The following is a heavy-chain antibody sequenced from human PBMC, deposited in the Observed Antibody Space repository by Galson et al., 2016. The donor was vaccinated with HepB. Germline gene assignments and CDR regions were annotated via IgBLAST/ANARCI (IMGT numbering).Heavy chain of an antibody. CDR2: INSDGSTT. Sequence: SLRLSCAASGFTFNTYWLGWVRQGPGKGLVWVSRINSDGSTTTYADSEKGRFTISRDNAKKTLYLQMNSQRSEDTAVYYCAREAKLAAPDYYGMDVWGQGTTVTVSS. V-gene: IGHV3-74*01. D-gene: IGHD6-13*01. J-gene: IGHJ6*02. CDR1: GFTFNTYW. CDR3: AREAKLAAPDYYGMDV.